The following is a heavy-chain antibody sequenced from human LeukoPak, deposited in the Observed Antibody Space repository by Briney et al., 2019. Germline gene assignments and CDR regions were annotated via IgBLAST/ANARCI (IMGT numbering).Heavy chain of an antibody. CDR3: ARDPCGGDCYHAFDI. CDR2: IIPIFGTA. CDR1: GGTFSSYA. D-gene: IGHD2-21*02. Sequence: SVKVSCKASGGTFSSYAINWVRQAPGQGLEWMGGIIPIFGTANYAQKFQDRVTITADESTSTAYMELSSLRSEDTAVYYCARDPCGGDCYHAFDIWGQGTMVTVSS. J-gene: IGHJ3*02. V-gene: IGHV1-69*01.